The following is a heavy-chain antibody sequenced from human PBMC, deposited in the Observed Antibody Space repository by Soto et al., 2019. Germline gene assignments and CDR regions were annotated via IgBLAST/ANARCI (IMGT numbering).Heavy chain of an antibody. CDR2: FYYSGST. J-gene: IGHJ4*02. Sequence: SETLSLTCTVSGGSVSSSSYYWGWIRQPPGKGLEWIGSFYYSGSTYYNPSLKSRVTISVDTSKNQFSLKLSSVTAADTAVYYCASGSRYYYDSSGYYNYWGQGTLVTVSS. CDR3: ASGSRYYYDSSGYYNY. V-gene: IGHV4-39*07. D-gene: IGHD3-22*01. CDR1: GGSVSSSSYY.